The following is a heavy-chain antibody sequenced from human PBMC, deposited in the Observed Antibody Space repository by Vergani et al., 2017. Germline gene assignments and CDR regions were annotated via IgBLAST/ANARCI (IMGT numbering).Heavy chain of an antibody. CDR3: ARAHRDYGGNIVVRGLYYFDY. D-gene: IGHD4-23*01. Sequence: EVQLVESGGGLIQPGGSLRLSCAASGFTVSSNYMSWVHQAPGKGLEWVSSISSSSSYIYYADSVKGRFTISRDNAKNSLYLQMNSLRAEDTAVYYCARAHRDYGGNIVVRGLYYFDYWGQGTLVTVSS. J-gene: IGHJ4*02. V-gene: IGHV3-21*01. CDR2: ISSSSSYI. CDR1: GFTVSSNY.